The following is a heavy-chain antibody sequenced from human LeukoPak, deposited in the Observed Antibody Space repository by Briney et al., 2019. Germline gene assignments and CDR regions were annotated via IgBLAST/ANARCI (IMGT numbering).Heavy chain of an antibody. J-gene: IGHJ4*02. CDR2: INHSGST. Sequence: PSETLSLTCAVYGGSFSGYYWSWIRQPPGKGLEWIGEINHSGSTNYNPSLKSRVTISVDTSKNQFSLKLSSVTAADTAVYYCARGGYYDILTGYYPFDYWGQGTLVTVSS. D-gene: IGHD3-9*01. CDR1: GGSFSGYY. CDR3: ARGGYYDILTGYYPFDY. V-gene: IGHV4-34*01.